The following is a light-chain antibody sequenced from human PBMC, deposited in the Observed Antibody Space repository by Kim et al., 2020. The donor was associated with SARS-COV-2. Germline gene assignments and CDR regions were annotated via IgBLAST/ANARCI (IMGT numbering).Light chain of an antibody. CDR2: DAS. Sequence: DIQMTQSPSSLSVSIGDRVIITCHASQDITNYVNWYQQKPGKAPKVLISDASTLDAGVSSRFSGSGSGTSFTFTISSLQPEDVATYYCQQYDKFPITFGQGTRLELK. CDR3: QQYDKFPIT. CDR1: QDITNY. J-gene: IGKJ5*01. V-gene: IGKV1-33*01.